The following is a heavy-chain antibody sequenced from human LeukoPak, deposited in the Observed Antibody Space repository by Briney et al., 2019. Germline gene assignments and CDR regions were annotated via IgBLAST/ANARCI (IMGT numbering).Heavy chain of an antibody. CDR2: ISGSSSGT. CDR3: VKETQIAVAGTFDY. CDR1: GFTFRSYA. D-gene: IGHD6-13*01. Sequence: GSLRLSCAASGFTFRSYAMTWVRQGPGKGLEWVSGISGSSSGTYYADSVKGRFTISRDTSKNTLYLQMNSLRAEDTAVYYCVKETQIAVAGTFDYWGQGTLVTVSS. V-gene: IGHV3-23*01. J-gene: IGHJ4*02.